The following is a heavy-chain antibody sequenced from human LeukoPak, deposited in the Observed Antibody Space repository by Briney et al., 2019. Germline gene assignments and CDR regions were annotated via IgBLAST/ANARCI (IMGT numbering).Heavy chain of an antibody. CDR3: ASLSCGADCYIPSDGFGI. CDR2: VYYSGNT. CDR1: GDSITSNKYY. V-gene: IGHV4-39*01. Sequence: SETLSLTCAVSGDSITSNKYYWGWIRQPPGKGLEWIGSVYYSGNTYYNPSLKSRVTISVDTSKNQFSLKLSSVTAADTAVYYCASLSCGADCYIPSDGFGIWGQGTMVSVSS. D-gene: IGHD2-21*02. J-gene: IGHJ3*02.